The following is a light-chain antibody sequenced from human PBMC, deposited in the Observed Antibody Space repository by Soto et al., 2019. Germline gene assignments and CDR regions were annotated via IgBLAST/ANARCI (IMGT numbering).Light chain of an antibody. V-gene: IGLV2-11*01. Sequence: QSALTQPHSVSGSPGQSVTISCTGTSSDVGSYNYVSWYQHHPGKAPKLMISDVSERPSGVPDRFSGSKSGNTVSLTISGLQAEDEADYYCCSYAGSYTFVFGSGTKLTVL. CDR3: CSYAGSYTFV. J-gene: IGLJ1*01. CDR1: SSDVGSYNY. CDR2: DVS.